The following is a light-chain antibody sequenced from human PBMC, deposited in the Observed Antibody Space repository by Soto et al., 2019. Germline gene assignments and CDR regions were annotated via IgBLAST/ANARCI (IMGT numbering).Light chain of an antibody. CDR2: STS. V-gene: IGKV3-15*01. CDR1: QSISYN. Sequence: EVLMTQSPATLSVSPGERATLSCRASQSISYNLAWYQQKPGQAPRLLIYSTSTRATGVPARFSGSGSGTEFTLTISSLQSEDFAVYYCQQRSDSITFGQGTRLEIK. J-gene: IGKJ5*01. CDR3: QQRSDSIT.